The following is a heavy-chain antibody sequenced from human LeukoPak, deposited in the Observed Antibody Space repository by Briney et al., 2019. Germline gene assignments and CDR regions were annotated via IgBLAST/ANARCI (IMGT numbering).Heavy chain of an antibody. V-gene: IGHV5-51*01. CDR3: ARQRDTTVVDS. CDR1: GYSFTSYW. Sequence: GESLKISCKGSGYSFTSYWIGWVRQMPGKGLEWMGIIYPGDSDTTYSPSFQGQVTISADKSISTAYLQWSRLKASDTAMYYCARQRDTTVVDSWGQGTLVTVSS. CDR2: IYPGDSDT. J-gene: IGHJ4*02. D-gene: IGHD5-18*01.